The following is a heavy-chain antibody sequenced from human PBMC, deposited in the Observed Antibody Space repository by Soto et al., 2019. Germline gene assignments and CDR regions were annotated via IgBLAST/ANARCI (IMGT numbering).Heavy chain of an antibody. V-gene: IGHV4-34*01. CDR1: GGSFSGYY. Sequence: QVQLQQWGAGLLKPSETLSLTCAVYGGSFSGYYWSWIRQPPGKGLEWIGEINPSGSTNYNPSLKSRVTISADTSKNQFSLKLSAVTAADTAVYYCARGQLGGAAKWGQGTLVTVSS. D-gene: IGHD1-26*01. CDR3: ARGQLGGAAK. CDR2: INPSGST. J-gene: IGHJ4*02.